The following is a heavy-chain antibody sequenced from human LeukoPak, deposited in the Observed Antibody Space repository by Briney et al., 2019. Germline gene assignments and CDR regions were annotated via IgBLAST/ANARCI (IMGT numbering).Heavy chain of an antibody. CDR2: INPNSGGT. D-gene: IGHD2-2*01. CDR3: ASEGGVVPAAAPEDY. CDR1: GYTFTGYY. V-gene: IGHV1-2*02. Sequence: ASVKVSCKASGYTFTGYYMHWVRQAPGQGLEWMGWINPNSGGTNYAQKFQGRVTMTRDTSISTAYMELSRLRSEDTAVYYCASEGGVVPAAAPEDYWGQGTLVTVSS. J-gene: IGHJ4*02.